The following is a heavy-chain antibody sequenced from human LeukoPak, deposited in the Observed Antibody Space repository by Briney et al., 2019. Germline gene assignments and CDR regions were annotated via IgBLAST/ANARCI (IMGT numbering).Heavy chain of an antibody. CDR3: AKAALWNCSSTSCHYDY. CDR1: GFTFSSYS. Sequence: PGGSLGLSCAASGFTFSSYSMNWVRQAPGKGLEWVSSISSSSSYIYYADSVKGRFTISRDNAKNSLYLQMNSLRAEDMALYYCAKAALWNCSSTSCHYDYWGQGTLVTVSS. CDR2: ISSSSSYI. D-gene: IGHD2-2*01. V-gene: IGHV3-21*04. J-gene: IGHJ4*02.